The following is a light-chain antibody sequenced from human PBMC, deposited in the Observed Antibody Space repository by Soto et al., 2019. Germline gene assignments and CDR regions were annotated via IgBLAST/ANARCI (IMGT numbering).Light chain of an antibody. V-gene: IGKV1D-12*01. CDR2: AAS. CDR1: QDLSSW. J-gene: IGKJ5*01. CDR3: QQPISFPIT. Sequence: DIQMTQSPSSVSAYVGDRVTITCRASQDLSSWLAWYQQKPGKAPKLLISAASSLQGGVPSRFSGSGSGTDFTLTIRSLQPEDFATYYCQQPISFPITFGQGTRLEIK.